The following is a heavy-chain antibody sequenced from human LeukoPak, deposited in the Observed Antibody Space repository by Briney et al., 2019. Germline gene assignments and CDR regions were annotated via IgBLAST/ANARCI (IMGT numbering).Heavy chain of an antibody. J-gene: IGHJ4*02. D-gene: IGHD6-19*01. V-gene: IGHV3-23*01. CDR2: IFGSGGSA. Sequence: GGSLRPSCEASGFTFGSYAMYWVRQAPGKGLEWVAGIFGSGGSAHYADSAKGRFTISGDNSKNTVYLQINSLRAEDTAVYYCGKTTTGYSSGQKPAWPVDYWGQGTLVTVSS. CDR3: GKTTTGYSSGQKPAWPVDY. CDR1: GFTFGSYA.